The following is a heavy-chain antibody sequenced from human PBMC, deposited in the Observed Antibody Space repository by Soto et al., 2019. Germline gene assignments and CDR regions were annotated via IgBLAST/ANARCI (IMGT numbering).Heavy chain of an antibody. Sequence: QVQLVQSGAEVKEPGASVKVSCRASGYTFTSYAIHWVRQAPGQRLEWMGWLNPGNGNTKYPQKFQGRVTITRDTSASTAYMFLSSLRSEDTAVYYCARDPGIPYCGGDCYSDWYFDLWGRGTLVTVSS. CDR3: ARDPGIPYCGGDCYSDWYFDL. CDR2: LNPGNGNT. D-gene: IGHD2-21*01. V-gene: IGHV1-3*01. J-gene: IGHJ2*01. CDR1: GYTFTSYA.